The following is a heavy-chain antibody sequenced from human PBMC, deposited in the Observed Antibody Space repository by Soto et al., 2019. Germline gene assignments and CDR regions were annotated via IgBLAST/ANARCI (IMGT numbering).Heavy chain of an antibody. D-gene: IGHD3-16*01. CDR1: GGSLSNYY. CDR2: IYYSGST. CDR3: AGGFGYYYGMDV. J-gene: IGHJ6*02. Sequence: PSETLSLTCTVSGGSLSNYYWSWFRQPPGKGLEWIGSIYYSGSTYYNPSLKSRVTISVDTSKNQFSLKLSSVTAADTAVYYCAGGFGYYYGMDVWGQGTTVTVSS. V-gene: IGHV4-59*05.